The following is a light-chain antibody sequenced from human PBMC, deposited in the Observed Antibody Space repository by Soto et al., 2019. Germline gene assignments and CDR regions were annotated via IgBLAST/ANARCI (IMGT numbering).Light chain of an antibody. CDR2: DVS. J-gene: IGLJ2*01. CDR3: TSYTSSNTLL. V-gene: IGLV2-14*03. CDR1: SSDVGGYKY. Sequence: QSALTQPASVSGSPGQSITISCTGTSSDVGGYKYVSWYQQHPGKAPRLMIYDVSSRPSGVSNRFSGSKSGNTASLTISGLQAEDEADYFCTSYTSSNTLLFGGGTKLTFL.